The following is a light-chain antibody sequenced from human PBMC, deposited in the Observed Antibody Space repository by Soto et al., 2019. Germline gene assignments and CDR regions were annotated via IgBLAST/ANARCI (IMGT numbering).Light chain of an antibody. CDR1: SSNIGLYD. Sequence: QSVLTQPPSASGTPGQTVTISCSGSSSNIGLYDVHWYRQLSGTAPQILIYDTNQQATGVPDRFSGSRSGTSASLAIHGLQSEDEADYHCAAWDDSLNGPVFGGGTKVTVL. V-gene: IGLV1-44*01. CDR3: AAWDDSLNGPV. J-gene: IGLJ2*01. CDR2: DTN.